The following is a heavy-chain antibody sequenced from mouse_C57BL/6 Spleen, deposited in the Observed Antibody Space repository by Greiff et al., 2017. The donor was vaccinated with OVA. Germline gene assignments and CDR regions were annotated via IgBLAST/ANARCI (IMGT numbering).Heavy chain of an antibody. CDR3: TFYYSNYGCFAY. V-gene: IGHV14-4*01. CDR2: IDPENGDT. CDR1: GFNIKDYY. D-gene: IGHD2-5*01. Sequence: VQLQQSGAELVRPGASVKLSCTASGFNIKDYYMHWVKQRPEQGLEWIGWIDPENGDTESASKFQGKATITADTSSNTAYLQLSSLTSEYTAVYYCTFYYSNYGCFAYWGQGTLVTVSA. J-gene: IGHJ3*01.